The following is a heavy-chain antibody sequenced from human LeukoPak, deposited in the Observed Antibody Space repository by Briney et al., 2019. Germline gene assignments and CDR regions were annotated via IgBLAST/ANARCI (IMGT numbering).Heavy chain of an antibody. CDR1: GGSISSYY. J-gene: IGHJ4*02. Sequence: SETLSLTCTVSGGSISSYYWSWIRQPPGKGLEWIGYIYYSGSTNYNPSLKSRVTISVDTSKNQFSLKLSSVTAADTAVYYCARGVNTASFDYWGQGTLATVSS. D-gene: IGHD5-18*01. CDR2: IYYSGST. V-gene: IGHV4-59*01. CDR3: ARGVNTASFDY.